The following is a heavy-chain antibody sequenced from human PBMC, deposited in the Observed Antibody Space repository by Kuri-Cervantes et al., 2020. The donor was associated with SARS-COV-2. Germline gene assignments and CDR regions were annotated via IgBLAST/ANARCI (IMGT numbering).Heavy chain of an antibody. V-gene: IGHV4-59*11. J-gene: IGHJ5*02. CDR2: IYYSGST. Sequence: SETLSLTCTGSGGTISSHYWSWIRQPPGKGLEWIGYIYYSGSTNYNPSLKSRVTISVDTSKNQFSLKLSSVTAADTAVYYCARDPNANHNNWFDPWGQGTLVTVSS. D-gene: IGHD4/OR15-4a*01. CDR1: GGTISSHY. CDR3: ARDPNANHNNWFDP.